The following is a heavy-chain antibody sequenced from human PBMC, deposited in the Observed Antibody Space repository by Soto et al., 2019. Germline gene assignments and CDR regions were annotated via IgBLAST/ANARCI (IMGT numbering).Heavy chain of an antibody. V-gene: IGHV4-31*03. CDR3: AGNAVTEGDYCFDR. CDR2: IFYTGST. D-gene: IGHD4-17*01. Sequence: QVQLQESGPGLVKPSQTLSLACSVSGGSISSGAYYWSWIRQHPGEGLEWIGYIFYTGSTYYNPSLTSRVTXXVXTXXNQFSLKLSSVIAADTAVYYCAGNAVTEGDYCFDRWGQGTLVTVSS. CDR1: GGSISSGAYY. J-gene: IGHJ4*02.